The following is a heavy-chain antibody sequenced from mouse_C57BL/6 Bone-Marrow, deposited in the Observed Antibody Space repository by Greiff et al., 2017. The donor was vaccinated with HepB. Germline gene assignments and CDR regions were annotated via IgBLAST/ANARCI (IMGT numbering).Heavy chain of an antibody. V-gene: IGHV14-4*01. Sequence: VQLQQSGAELVRPGASVKLSCTASGFNIKDDYMDWVKQRPEQGLEWIGWIDPENGDTEYASKFQGKATITADTSSSTAYLQLSSLTSEDTAVYNSTTYYPCYFGYWGQGTTLTVSS. D-gene: IGHD1-1*01. J-gene: IGHJ2*01. CDR2: IDPENGDT. CDR1: GFNIKDDY. CDR3: TTYYPCYFGY.